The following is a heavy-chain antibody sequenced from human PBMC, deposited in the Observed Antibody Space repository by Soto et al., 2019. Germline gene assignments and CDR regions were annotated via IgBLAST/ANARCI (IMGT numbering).Heavy chain of an antibody. Sequence: GGSLRLSCAASGFTFADYAMHWVRQAPGKGLEWVSGISWNSGSIGYADSVKGRFTISRDNAKNSLYLQMNSLRAEDTALYYCAKGRPVYYYMEVWGKGTTVTVSS. CDR2: ISWNSGSI. CDR3: AKGRPVYYYMEV. CDR1: GFTFADYA. V-gene: IGHV3-9*01. J-gene: IGHJ6*03.